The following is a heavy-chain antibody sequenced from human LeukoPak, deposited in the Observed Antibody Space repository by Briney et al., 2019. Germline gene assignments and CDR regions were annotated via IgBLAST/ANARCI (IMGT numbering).Heavy chain of an antibody. CDR3: GRFIPLTLMRGVTGYHSLDV. CDR1: GGSISNFN. D-gene: IGHD3-10*01. V-gene: IGHV4-59*01. J-gene: IGHJ6*04. CDR2: IYYSVIT. Sequence: SETLSLTCTDSGGSISNFNRSWIRQPPGGGLEYIGYIYYSVITNYNPSLKSRVTISVDTSKNQFSLKLNSVSASDTSVYFTGRFIPLTLMRGVTGYHSLDVWGKGTKVTVSS.